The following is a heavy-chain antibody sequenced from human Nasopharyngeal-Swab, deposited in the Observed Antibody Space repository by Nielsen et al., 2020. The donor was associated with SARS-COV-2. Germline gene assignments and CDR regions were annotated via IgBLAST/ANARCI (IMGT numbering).Heavy chain of an antibody. Sequence: GGSLRLSCAASGFTFSSYGMHWVRQAPGKGLEWVAVISYDGSNKYYADSVKGRFTISRDNSKNTLYLQMNSLRAEDTAVYYCAKPDIAVRYYFDYWGQGTLVTVSS. CDR3: AKPDIAVRYYFDY. D-gene: IGHD6-19*01. CDR1: GFTFSSYG. V-gene: IGHV3-30*18. CDR2: ISYDGSNK. J-gene: IGHJ4*02.